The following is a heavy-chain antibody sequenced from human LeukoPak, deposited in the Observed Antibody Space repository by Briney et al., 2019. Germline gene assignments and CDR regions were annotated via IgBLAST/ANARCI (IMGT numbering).Heavy chain of an antibody. D-gene: IGHD4-17*01. CDR2: ISSKGGNI. CDR1: GFTFSDYY. CDR3: VKGPGPTVNYYFDF. J-gene: IGHJ4*02. Sequence: GGSLRLSCAASGFTFSDYYMSWVRQAPGKGLEYVSAISSKGGNIYYAESSRGRFTISRDNSKNTLYLQMSSLRAEDTAVYYCVKGPGPTVNYYFDFWGQGTLVTVSS. V-gene: IGHV3-64D*06.